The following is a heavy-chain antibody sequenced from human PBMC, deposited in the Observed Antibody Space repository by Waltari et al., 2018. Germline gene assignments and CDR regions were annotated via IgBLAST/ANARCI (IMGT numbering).Heavy chain of an antibody. D-gene: IGHD5-18*01. CDR1: GFTVPTTH. V-gene: IGHV3-66*02. CDR2: IYPAGST. CDR3: SRARDEDTAMVFFDH. J-gene: IGHJ4*02. Sequence: DVQLVESGGGLVHPGGSLSLSCSASGFTVPTTHMSWVRQAPGKGLEWVSIIYPAGSTYNADSVVGRFTISRDVSQNTLHLQMNNLRPEDTAVYYCSRARDEDTAMVFFDHWGQGTLVSVSS.